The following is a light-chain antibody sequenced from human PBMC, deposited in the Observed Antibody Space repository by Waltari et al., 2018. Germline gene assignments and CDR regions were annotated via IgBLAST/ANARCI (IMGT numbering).Light chain of an antibody. V-gene: IGLV2-14*01. Sequence: QSALTQPASVPGSPGQSITISCTGTDSAVGAYKFGSGYRQHPGKAPHLIIYEVSERPPGISDRFSGLQADDEAVYYCSSYTTSNAPGVFGTGTKVTVL. CDR2: EVS. J-gene: IGLJ1*01. CDR3: SSYTTSNAPGV. CDR1: DSAVGAYKF.